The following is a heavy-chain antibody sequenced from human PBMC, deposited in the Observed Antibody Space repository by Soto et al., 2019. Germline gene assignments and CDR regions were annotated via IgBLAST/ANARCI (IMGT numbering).Heavy chain of an antibody. J-gene: IGHJ4*02. CDR2: INHSGST. Sequence: SETLSLTCAVYGGSFSGYYWSWIRQPPGKGLEWIGEINHSGSTNYNPSLKSRVTISVDTSKNQFSLKLSSVTAADTAVYYCARGSGIAAAGRGSFDYWGQGTLVTVSS. CDR1: GGSFSGYY. V-gene: IGHV4-34*01. CDR3: ARGSGIAAAGRGSFDY. D-gene: IGHD6-13*01.